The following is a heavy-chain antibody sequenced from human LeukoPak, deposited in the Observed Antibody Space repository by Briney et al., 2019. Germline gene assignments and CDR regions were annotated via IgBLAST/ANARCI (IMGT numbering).Heavy chain of an antibody. CDR2: IYYSGST. Sequence: PSQTLSLTCTVSGGSISSSSYYWGWIRQPPGKGLEWIGSIYYSGSTYYNPSLKSRVTISVDTSKNQFSLKLSSVTAADTAVYYYASSGRRGFDYWGQGTLVTVSS. CDR1: GGSISSSSYY. D-gene: IGHD3-10*01. J-gene: IGHJ4*02. V-gene: IGHV4-39*01. CDR3: ASSGRRGFDY.